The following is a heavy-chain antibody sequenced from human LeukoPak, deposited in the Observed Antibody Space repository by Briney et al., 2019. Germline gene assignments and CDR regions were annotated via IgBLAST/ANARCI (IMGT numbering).Heavy chain of an antibody. CDR3: AKVEKVAGRYYFDY. V-gene: IGHV3-23*01. D-gene: IGHD6-19*01. Sequence: AGGSLRLSCASPGFTFSSYAMSGGRKAPRNRPGWVSAISGSGGSTYYADSVKGRFTLSRDNSKTTLYLQMNSLRAEDTAVYYCAKVEKVAGRYYFDYWGQGTLVTVPS. CDR2: ISGSGGST. CDR1: GFTFSSYA. J-gene: IGHJ4*02.